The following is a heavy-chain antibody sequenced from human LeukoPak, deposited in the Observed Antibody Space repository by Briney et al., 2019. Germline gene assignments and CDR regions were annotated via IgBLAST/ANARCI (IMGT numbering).Heavy chain of an antibody. V-gene: IGHV5-51*01. Sequence: GESLKISCKDSGYSFTDYWIGWVRQVPGKGLEWMGIIHSADSHTKYSPSFQGQVTISADKSISTAYLQWSGLKASDTAMYYCAGARHGDYRWDYWGQGTLVTVSS. CDR2: IHSADSHT. CDR1: GYSFTDYW. J-gene: IGHJ4*02. CDR3: AGARHGDYRWDY. D-gene: IGHD4-17*01.